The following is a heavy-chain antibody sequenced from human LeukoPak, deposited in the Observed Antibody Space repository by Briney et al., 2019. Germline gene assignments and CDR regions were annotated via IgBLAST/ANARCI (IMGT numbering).Heavy chain of an antibody. J-gene: IGHJ4*02. V-gene: IGHV4-4*07. CDR2: IYTSGST. CDR3: ARDGPYCSGGSCYSYYFDY. D-gene: IGHD2-15*01. Sequence: SETLSLTCTVSGGSISSYYWSWIRQPAGKGLEWIGRIYTSGSTNYNPSLKSRVTMSVDTSKNQFSLKLSSVTAADTAVYYCARDGPYCSGGSCYSYYFDYWGQGTLVTVSS. CDR1: GGSISSYY.